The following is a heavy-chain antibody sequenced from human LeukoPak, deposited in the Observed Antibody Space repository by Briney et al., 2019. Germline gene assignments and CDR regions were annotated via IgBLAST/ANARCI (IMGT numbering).Heavy chain of an antibody. V-gene: IGHV1-2*02. D-gene: IGHD6-13*01. CDR2: INPNSGGT. Sequence: ASVKVSCKASGYTFTGYYMHWVRQAPGQGLEWMGWINPNSGGTNYAQKFQGRVTMTRDTSISTAYMELSRLRSGDTAVYYCARVRSDSSSWYASRFDYWGQGTLVTVSS. CDR3: ARVRSDSSSWYASRFDY. J-gene: IGHJ4*02. CDR1: GYTFTGYY.